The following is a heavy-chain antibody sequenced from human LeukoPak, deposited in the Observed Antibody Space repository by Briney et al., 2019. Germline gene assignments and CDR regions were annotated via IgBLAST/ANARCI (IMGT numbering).Heavy chain of an antibody. J-gene: IGHJ5*02. CDR3: ARDHYCSGGSCPFDP. CDR2: IIPIFGTA. V-gene: IGHV1-69*01. Sequence: ASVKVSCKASGGTFISYAISWVRQAPGQGLEWMGGIIPIFGTANYAQKFQGRVTITADESTSTAYMELSSLRSEDTAVYYCARDHYCSGGSCPFDPWGQGTLVTVSS. CDR1: GGTFISYA. D-gene: IGHD2-15*01.